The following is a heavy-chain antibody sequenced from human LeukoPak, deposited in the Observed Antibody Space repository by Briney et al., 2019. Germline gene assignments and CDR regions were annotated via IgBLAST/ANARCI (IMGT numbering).Heavy chain of an antibody. CDR3: ARVYSSLWAPSFDY. CDR1: GFTFSNYW. CDR2: IKQDGSET. J-gene: IGHJ4*02. D-gene: IGHD3-22*01. Sequence: GGSLRLSCAASGFTFSNYWMNWVRQAPGKGLEWVASIKQDGSETYYVGSVKGRFTISRDNAKNSLFLQMNSLRAEDTAVYYCARVYSSLWAPSFDYWGQGALVTVSS. V-gene: IGHV3-7*05.